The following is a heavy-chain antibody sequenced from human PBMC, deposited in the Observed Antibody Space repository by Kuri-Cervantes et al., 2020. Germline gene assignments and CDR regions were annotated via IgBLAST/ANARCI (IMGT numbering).Heavy chain of an antibody. V-gene: IGHV1-69*13. J-gene: IGHJ6*03. D-gene: IGHD6-6*01. Sequence: SVNVSCKAAGGTFSSYAISWVRQAPGQGLEWMGGIIPIFGTANYAQKFQGRVTITADESTSTAYMELSSLRSEDTAVYYCAREGAGISSSSSMDVWGKGTTVTDSS. CDR2: IIPIFGTA. CDR1: GGTFSSYA. CDR3: AREGAGISSSSSMDV.